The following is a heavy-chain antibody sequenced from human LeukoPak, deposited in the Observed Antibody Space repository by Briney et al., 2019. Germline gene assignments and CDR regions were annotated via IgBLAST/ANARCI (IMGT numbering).Heavy chain of an antibody. CDR1: GGSISSHY. V-gene: IGHV4-59*11. D-gene: IGHD5-12*01. CDR2: IYYSGST. J-gene: IGHJ4*02. Sequence: SETLSLTCTVSGGSISSHYWSWIRQPPGKGLEWIGYIYYSGSTTYNPSLKSRVTISVDTSKNQFSLKLSSVTAADTAVYYCATGSYSGYAYSDYWGQGTLVTVSS. CDR3: ATGSYSGYAYSDY.